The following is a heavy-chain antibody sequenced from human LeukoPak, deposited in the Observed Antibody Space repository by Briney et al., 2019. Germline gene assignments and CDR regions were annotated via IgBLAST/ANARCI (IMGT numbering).Heavy chain of an antibody. CDR2: ISNDGGGT. CDR3: AKGGSAYFLDL. D-gene: IGHD2/OR15-2a*01. Sequence: PGGSLRLSCAASGFIFNNYGLIWVRQAPGKGLERVSAISNDGGGTTYADFVKGRFTISRDNSKSTLFLQMNSLRAEDTALYYCAKGGSAYFLDLWGQGTLVTVSS. CDR1: GFIFNNYG. J-gene: IGHJ5*02. V-gene: IGHV3-23*01.